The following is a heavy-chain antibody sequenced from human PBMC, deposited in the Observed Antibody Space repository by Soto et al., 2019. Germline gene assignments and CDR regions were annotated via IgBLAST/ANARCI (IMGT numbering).Heavy chain of an antibody. CDR2: IDPSDSYT. V-gene: IGHV5-10-1*01. CDR1: GYSFTSYW. CDR3: ALNTDTAMLTDYYYGMDV. Sequence: GESLKISCKGSGYSFTSYWISWVRQMPGKGLEWMGRIDPSDSYTNYSPSFQGHVTISADKSISTAYLQWSSLKASDTAVYYCALNTDTAMLTDYYYGMDVWGQGTXVTVSS. D-gene: IGHD5-18*01. J-gene: IGHJ6*02.